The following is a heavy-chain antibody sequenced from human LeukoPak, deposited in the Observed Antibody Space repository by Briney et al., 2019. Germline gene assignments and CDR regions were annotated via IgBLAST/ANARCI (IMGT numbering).Heavy chain of an antibody. Sequence: SVKVSCKASGGTFSSYAISWVRQAPGQGLECMGGVIPIFGTANYAQKFQGRVTITADESTSTAYMELSSLRSEDTAVYYCARVIDYGGYDAFDIWGQGTMVTVSS. CDR2: VIPIFGTA. J-gene: IGHJ3*02. D-gene: IGHD4-23*01. CDR3: ARVIDYGGYDAFDI. V-gene: IGHV1-69*13. CDR1: GGTFSSYA.